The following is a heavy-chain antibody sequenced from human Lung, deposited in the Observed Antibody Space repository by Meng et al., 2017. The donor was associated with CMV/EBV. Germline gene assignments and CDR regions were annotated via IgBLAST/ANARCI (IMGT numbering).Heavy chain of an antibody. J-gene: IGHJ4*02. CDR2: INPNSGGT. CDR1: GYTFTGYY. Sequence: SVXVSXXASGYTFTGYYMHWVRQAPGQGLEWMGWINPNSGGTNYAQKFQGRVTMTRDTSISTAYMELSRLRSDDTAVYYCARGVAAAPTIYYFTYWGQGTLVTVSS. D-gene: IGHD6-13*01. CDR3: ARGVAAAPTIYYFTY. V-gene: IGHV1-2*02.